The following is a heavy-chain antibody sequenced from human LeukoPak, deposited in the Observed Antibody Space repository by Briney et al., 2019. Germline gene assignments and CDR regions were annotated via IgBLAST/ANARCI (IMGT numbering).Heavy chain of an antibody. CDR2: ISGSGGST. D-gene: IGHD5-12*01. CDR3: AKEGAWRWLRPKGDAFDI. V-gene: IGHV3-23*01. J-gene: IGHJ3*02. Sequence: GGSLRLSCAASGFTFSSYAMSWVRQAPGKGLEWVSAISGSGGSTYYADSVKGRFTISRDNSKNTLYLQMNSLRAEDTAVYYCAKEGAWRWLRPKGDAFDIWGQGTMVTVSS. CDR1: GFTFSSYA.